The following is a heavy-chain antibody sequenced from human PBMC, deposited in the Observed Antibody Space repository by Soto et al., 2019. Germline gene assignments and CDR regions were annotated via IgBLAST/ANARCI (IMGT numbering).Heavy chain of an antibody. Sequence: ASVNVSCKASGCTFTSYGISWVRQAPGQGLEWMGWISAYNDNTNYAQTLQGRVTMTTDTSTSTAYMELRSLRSDDTAVYYCARDHTEWLGHCDYWGQGTLVSVSS. CDR1: GCTFTSYG. CDR2: ISAYNDNT. J-gene: IGHJ4*02. CDR3: ARDHTEWLGHCDY. D-gene: IGHD6-19*01. V-gene: IGHV1-18*01.